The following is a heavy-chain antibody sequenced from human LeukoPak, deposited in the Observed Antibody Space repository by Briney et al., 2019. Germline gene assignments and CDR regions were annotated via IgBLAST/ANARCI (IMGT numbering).Heavy chain of an antibody. D-gene: IGHD3-10*01. CDR2: IYTSGST. J-gene: IGHJ6*03. V-gene: IGHV4-4*07. Sequence: PSETLSLTCTVSGGSISSYYWSWIRQPAGKGLEWIGRIYTSGSTNYNPSLKSRVTMSVDSSKNQFSLNLSSVTAADTAVYYCARDLGGSGSYFHYYYMDVWGKGTTVTISS. CDR1: GGSISSYY. CDR3: ARDLGGSGSYFHYYYMDV.